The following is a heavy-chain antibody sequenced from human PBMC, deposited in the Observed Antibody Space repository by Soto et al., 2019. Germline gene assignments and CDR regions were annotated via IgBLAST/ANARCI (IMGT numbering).Heavy chain of an antibody. CDR2: IIPIFGTA. D-gene: IGHD5-12*01. J-gene: IGHJ4*02. V-gene: IGHV1-69*13. Sequence: GASVKVSCKASGGTFSSYAISWVRQAPGQGLEWRGGIIPIFGTANYEQKFQGRVTITADESTSTAYMGLSSLRSEDTAVYYCARARPVWWLQYFDYWGQGTLVTVSS. CDR3: ARARPVWWLQYFDY. CDR1: GGTFSSYA.